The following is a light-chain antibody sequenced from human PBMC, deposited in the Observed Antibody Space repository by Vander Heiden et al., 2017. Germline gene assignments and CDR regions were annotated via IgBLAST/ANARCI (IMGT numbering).Light chain of an antibody. J-gene: IGLJ2*01. CDR1: SSDVGGYNY. V-gene: IGLV2-11*01. Sequence: QSDLTQPRSLSGSPGQSVTISCTGTSSDVGGYNYVSWYQQHPGKAPKLMIYDVSKRPSGVPDRFSGSKSGNSASLTISGLQAEDEADYYCCSYAGSYTFVVFGGGTKLTVL. CDR2: DVS. CDR3: CSYAGSYTFVV.